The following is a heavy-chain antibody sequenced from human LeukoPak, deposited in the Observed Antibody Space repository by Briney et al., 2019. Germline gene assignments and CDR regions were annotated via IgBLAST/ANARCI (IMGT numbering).Heavy chain of an antibody. J-gene: IGHJ4*02. Sequence: PGGSLRLSCAASGFTFSSYSMNWVRQAPGKGLEWVSYISSSSSTIYYADSVKGRFTISRDNAKNSLYLQMNSPRAEDTAVYYCARDQLTLIAAAAAADYWGQGTLVTVSS. CDR2: ISSSSSTI. D-gene: IGHD6-13*01. CDR3: ARDQLTLIAAAAAADY. CDR1: GFTFSSYS. V-gene: IGHV3-48*04.